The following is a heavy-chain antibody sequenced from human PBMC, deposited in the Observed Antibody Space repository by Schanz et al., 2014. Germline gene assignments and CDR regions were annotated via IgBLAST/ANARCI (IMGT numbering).Heavy chain of an antibody. CDR3: TADLWFGAVWGVW. D-gene: IGHD3-10*01. J-gene: IGHJ4*02. V-gene: IGHV3-23*01. CDR2: ITGASDHI. Sequence: EVQLLESGGGLVQPGGSLRLSCAASGFIFGSSVMAWVRQAPGKGLEWVSGITGASDHIDYAESVKGRFTISRDNSRNTLYLQMNTLRAEDTAVYYCTADLWFGAVWGVWWGQGTLVTVSS. CDR1: GFIFGSSV.